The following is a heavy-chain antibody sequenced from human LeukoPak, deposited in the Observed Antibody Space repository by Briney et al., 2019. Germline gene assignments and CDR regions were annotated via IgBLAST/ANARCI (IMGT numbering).Heavy chain of an antibody. Sequence: GRSLRLSCAASGFTFSSYAMHWVRQAPGKGLEWVAVISYDGSNKYYADSVKGRFTISRDNSKNTLYLQMNSLRAEDTAVYYCAKDRSVLLWFGESLPGDYWGQGTLVTVSS. CDR1: GFTFSSYA. D-gene: IGHD3-10*01. V-gene: IGHV3-30-3*01. J-gene: IGHJ4*02. CDR2: ISYDGSNK. CDR3: AKDRSVLLWFGESLPGDY.